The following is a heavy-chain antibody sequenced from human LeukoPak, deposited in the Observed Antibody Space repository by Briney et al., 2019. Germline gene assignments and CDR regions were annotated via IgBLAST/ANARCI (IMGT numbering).Heavy chain of an antibody. D-gene: IGHD6-25*01. CDR1: GFTFSNYA. V-gene: IGHV3-23*01. CDR3: ARGHSGAWAYFFDF. Sequence: GGSLRLSCAASGFTFSNYAMNWVRQAPGKGLEWVSGISGSGILTYYADSVKGRFTISRDNSKNTLYLQMNSLRAEDTAVYYCARGHSGAWAYFFDFWGQGTLVTVSS. CDR2: ISGSGILT. J-gene: IGHJ4*02.